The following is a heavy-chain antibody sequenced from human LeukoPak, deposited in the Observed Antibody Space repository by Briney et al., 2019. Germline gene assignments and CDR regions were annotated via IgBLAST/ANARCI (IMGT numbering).Heavy chain of an antibody. Sequence: SETLSLTCTVSGGSISSYYWSWIRQPPGKGLEWIGYIYYSGSTNYNPSLKSRVTISVDTSKNQFSLKLSSVTAADTAAHYCATGPQFYYYYMDVWGKGTTVTVSS. CDR2: IYYSGST. CDR3: ATGPQFYYYYMDV. J-gene: IGHJ6*03. V-gene: IGHV4-59*01. CDR1: GGSISSYY.